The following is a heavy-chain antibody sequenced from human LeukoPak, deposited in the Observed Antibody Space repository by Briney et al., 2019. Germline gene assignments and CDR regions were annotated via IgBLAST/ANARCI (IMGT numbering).Heavy chain of an antibody. CDR1: GFDFSTSW. J-gene: IGHJ4*02. CDR2: ISPDGNER. Sequence: PGGSLRLSCAASGFDFSTSWMGWVRQAPGKGLEWVINISPDGNERYSVDSVKGRFTISRGNAENSLYLQMKGLEVEDTAMYYCTRDGSGWSVYWGQGALVTVSS. CDR3: TRDGSGWSVY. V-gene: IGHV3-7*01. D-gene: IGHD6-19*01.